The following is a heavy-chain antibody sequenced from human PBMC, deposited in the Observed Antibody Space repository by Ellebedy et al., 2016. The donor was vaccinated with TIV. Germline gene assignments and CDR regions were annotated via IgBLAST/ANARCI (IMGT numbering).Heavy chain of an antibody. D-gene: IGHD2-21*02. V-gene: IGHV3-7*01. CDR1: GFIFNDYW. J-gene: IGHJ5*02. CDR2: LNQDGSQK. Sequence: GESLKISCAASGFIFNDYWMHWVRQTQGRGLEWVANLNQDGSQKYYVDSVKGRFTISRDNAKNSLYLQMNSLGDEDTAVYYGARAIGVADCSWGQGTLVTVSS. CDR3: ARAIGVADCS.